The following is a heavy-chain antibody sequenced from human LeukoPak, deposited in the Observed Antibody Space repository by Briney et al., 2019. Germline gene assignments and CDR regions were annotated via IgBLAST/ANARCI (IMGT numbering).Heavy chain of an antibody. CDR3: ARDRAQWLVINWFDP. V-gene: IGHV1-2*02. J-gene: IGHJ5*02. D-gene: IGHD6-19*01. CDR1: GYTFTSYY. Sequence: ASVKVSCKASGYTFTSYYMHWVRQAPGQGLEWMGWINPNSGGTNYAQKFQGRVTMTRDTSISTAYMELSRLRSDDTAVYYCARDRAQWLVINWFDPWGQGTLVTVSS. CDR2: INPNSGGT.